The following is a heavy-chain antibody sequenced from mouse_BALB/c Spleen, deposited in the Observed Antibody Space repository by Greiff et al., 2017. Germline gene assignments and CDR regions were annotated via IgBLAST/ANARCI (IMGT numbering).Heavy chain of an antibody. CDR1: GFSLTSYG. J-gene: IGHJ1*01. CDR2: IWSGGST. D-gene: IGHD4-1*01. V-gene: IGHV2-2*02. Sequence: QVQLQQSGPGLVQPSQSLSITCTVSGFSLTSYGVHWVRQSPGKGLEWLGVIWSGGSTDYNAAFISRLSISKDNSKSQVFFKMNRLQANDTTIYYCAKANWDRYFDVWGAGTTVTVSS. CDR3: AKANWDRYFDV.